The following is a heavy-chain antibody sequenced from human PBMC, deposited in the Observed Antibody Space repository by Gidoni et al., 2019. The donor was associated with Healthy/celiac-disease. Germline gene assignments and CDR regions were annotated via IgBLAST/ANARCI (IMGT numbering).Heavy chain of an antibody. CDR1: GFTFDDYA. J-gene: IGHJ6*02. CDR3: AKDLGEFLAVAVYYYYYGMDV. Sequence: TASGFTFDDYAMHWVRQAPGKGLEWVSLISGDGGSTYYAAVKGRFTISRDNSKNSLYLQMNSLRTEDTALYYCAKDLGEFLAVAVYYYYYGMDVWGQGTTVTVSS. V-gene: IGHV3-43*02. CDR2: ISGDGGST. D-gene: IGHD6-19*01.